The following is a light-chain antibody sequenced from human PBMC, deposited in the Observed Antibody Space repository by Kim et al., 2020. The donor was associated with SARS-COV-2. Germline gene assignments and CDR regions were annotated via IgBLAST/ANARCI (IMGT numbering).Light chain of an antibody. CDR1: SSDVGAYTF. CDR2: NVS. J-gene: IGLJ2*01. V-gene: IGLV2-8*01. Sequence: QSVTISGTGTSSDVGAYTFVSYYQHHPRTAPKLIFYNVSKPPSGVPGRFSCSKSGSTASLTVSGLLAEDDAYYYCSSFAGIYDLWVFGGGTQLTVL. CDR3: SSFAGIYDLWV.